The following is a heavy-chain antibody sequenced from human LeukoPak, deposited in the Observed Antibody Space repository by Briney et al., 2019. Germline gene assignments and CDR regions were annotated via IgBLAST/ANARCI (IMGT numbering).Heavy chain of an antibody. J-gene: IGHJ4*02. CDR1: GFTFSSYG. V-gene: IGHV3-30*02. Sequence: GGSLRLSCAASGFTFSSYGMHWVRQAPGKGLDWVAFIRYDGSNKYYADSVKGRFTISRDNSKNTLYLQMNSLRAEDTAVYYCAKSSYYDFWSGYPNKSGFDYWGQGTLVTVSS. CDR2: IRYDGSNK. CDR3: AKSSYYDFWSGYPNKSGFDY. D-gene: IGHD3-3*01.